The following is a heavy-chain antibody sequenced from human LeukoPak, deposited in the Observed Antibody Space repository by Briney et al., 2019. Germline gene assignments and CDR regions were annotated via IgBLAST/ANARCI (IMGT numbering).Heavy chain of an antibody. D-gene: IGHD1-7*01. J-gene: IGHJ4*02. CDR3: AKRHGISGTTTRAADY. Sequence: PGWLLILCCGAAGFTFSTYTMTWVRLVRGKGLGLVSVFSGSCATTYYAESAQGRLTISRDHSKNTVYLQMNSLRAEDTAVYYCAKRHGISGTTTRAADYWGQGTLVTVSS. V-gene: IGHV3-23*01. CDR2: FSGSCATT. CDR1: GFTFSTYT.